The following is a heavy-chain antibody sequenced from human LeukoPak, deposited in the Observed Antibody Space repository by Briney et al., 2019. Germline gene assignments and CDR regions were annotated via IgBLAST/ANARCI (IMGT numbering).Heavy chain of an antibody. CDR2: INPSGGST. J-gene: IGHJ4*02. CDR1: GYTFTSYD. D-gene: IGHD3-3*01. CDR3: ARDQENDFWSGYWDY. Sequence: GASVKVSCKASGYTFTSYDINWVRQAPGQGLEWMGIINPSGGSTSYAQKFQGRVTMTRDTSTSTVYMELSSLRSEDTAVYYCARDQENDFWSGYWDYWGQGTLVTVSS. V-gene: IGHV1-46*01.